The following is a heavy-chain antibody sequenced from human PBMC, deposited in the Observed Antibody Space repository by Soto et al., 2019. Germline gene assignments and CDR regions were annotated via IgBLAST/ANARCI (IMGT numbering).Heavy chain of an antibody. CDR3: AGRNSLASVSLNFRELSNYKWIDP. D-gene: IGHD3-16*02. V-gene: IGHV4-34*01. Sequence: SETLSLTCAVYGGSFSGYYWSWIRQPPGKGQEWIGEINYSGSTNYNPSLKSRVTISVDTSNNQFSLKLNSVTASDTAVYYCAGRNSLASVSLNFRELSNYKWIDPWGPGTLVTVSS. J-gene: IGHJ5*02. CDR1: GGSFSGYY. CDR2: INYSGST.